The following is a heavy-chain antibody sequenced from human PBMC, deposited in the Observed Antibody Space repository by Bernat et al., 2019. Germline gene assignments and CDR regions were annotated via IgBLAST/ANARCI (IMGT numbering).Heavy chain of an antibody. J-gene: IGHJ3*02. CDR2: IKNKANSYFT. CDR1: GFTFSGHY. Sequence: EVQLVESGGGLVQPGGSLRLSCAASGFTFSGHYMDWVRQAPGKGLEWVGRIKNKANSYFTEYAASVKGRFTISRDDSKNSLYLQMNSLKTDDTAVYYCARVGLIGQVGSRTFDIWGQGTMVTVSS. CDR3: ARVGLIGQVGSRTFDI. V-gene: IGHV3-72*01. D-gene: IGHD3-16*01.